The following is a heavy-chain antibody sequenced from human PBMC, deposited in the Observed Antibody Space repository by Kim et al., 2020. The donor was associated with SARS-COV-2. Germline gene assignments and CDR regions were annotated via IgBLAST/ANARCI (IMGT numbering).Heavy chain of an antibody. D-gene: IGHD4-17*01. V-gene: IGHV3-23*01. J-gene: IGHJ4*02. Sequence: KGRFTISRNNAKNKLYQKMHSLSAEDTAVYYCATDQVPVYYGEPQLDYWGQGTLVTVSS. CDR3: ATDQVPVYYGEPQLDY.